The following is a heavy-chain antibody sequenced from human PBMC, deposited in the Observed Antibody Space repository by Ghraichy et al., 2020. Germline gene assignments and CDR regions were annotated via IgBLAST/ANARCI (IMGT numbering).Heavy chain of an antibody. CDR3: ARAAGVVAAYRLDY. CDR1: GGSFSGYY. V-gene: IGHV4-34*01. Sequence: SETLSLTCAVYGGSFSGYYWSWIRQPPGKGLEWIGEINHSGSTNYNPSLKSRVTISVDTSKNQFSLKLSSVTAADTAVYYCARAAGVVAAYRLDYWGQGTLVTVSS. CDR2: INHSGST. J-gene: IGHJ4*02. D-gene: IGHD2-15*01.